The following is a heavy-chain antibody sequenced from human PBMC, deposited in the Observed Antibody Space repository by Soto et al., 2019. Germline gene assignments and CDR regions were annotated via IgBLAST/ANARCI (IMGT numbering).Heavy chain of an antibody. J-gene: IGHJ3*02. CDR2: IFHTGNT. D-gene: IGHD5-18*01. CDR1: GGSISNSGYY. V-gene: IGHV4-31*03. Sequence: QVQLEESGPGLVKPSQTLSLTCTVSGGSISNSGYYGTWIRQFPGKGLEWIGYIFHTGNTYYNPSLRSRLSISVDTSTNQFSLRLSSVTAADTAVYSCATCGHTYGNAFDIWRQGTLVTVYS. CDR3: ATCGHTYGNAFDI.